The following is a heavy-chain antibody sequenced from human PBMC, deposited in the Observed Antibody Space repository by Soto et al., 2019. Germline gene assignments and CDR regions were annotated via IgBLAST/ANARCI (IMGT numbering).Heavy chain of an antibody. V-gene: IGHV5-51*01. J-gene: IGHJ6*02. D-gene: IGHD3-3*01. CDR3: ATSIFGRGMDV. CDR2: IHPGDSDI. CDR1: GYSFTTYW. Sequence: EVQLVQSGAEVKKPGESLQISCKGSGYSFTTYWIHWVRQMPGKGLEWMGTIHPGDSDIRYSPSLQGQVIISGDKSISTAYLQWSGLKASDTATYYCATSIFGRGMDVWGQGTTVTVSS.